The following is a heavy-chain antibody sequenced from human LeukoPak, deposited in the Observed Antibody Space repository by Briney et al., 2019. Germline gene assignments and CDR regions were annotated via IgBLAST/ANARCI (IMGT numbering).Heavy chain of an antibody. V-gene: IGHV3-7*01. D-gene: IGHD2-2*01. CDR1: GFTFSSYW. J-gene: IGHJ5*02. CDR2: IKQDGREK. CDR3: ARDPKQDIVVVPALGWFDL. Sequence: PGGXLRLSCAASGFTFSSYWMSWVRQAPGKGLEGVANIKQDGREKYYVDSVKGRFTLSRDNAKNSLYLQMNSLRAEDTAVYYCARDPKQDIVVVPALGWFDLWGRGTLVAVSS.